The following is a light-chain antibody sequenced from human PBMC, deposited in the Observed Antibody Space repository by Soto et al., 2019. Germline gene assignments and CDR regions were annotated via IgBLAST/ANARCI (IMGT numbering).Light chain of an antibody. J-gene: IGKJ4*01. V-gene: IGKV1-39*01. CDR2: SAS. CDR1: QGVSAY. Sequence: DIQMTQFPSSLSASVGDRVTITCRASQGVSAYLLWYQQRQGRAPRLLIYSASSLVSGVPSRFSGSGSGTNFTLTINSLQPEDFATYFCQQSFTTPLTFGGGTKVEIK. CDR3: QQSFTTPLT.